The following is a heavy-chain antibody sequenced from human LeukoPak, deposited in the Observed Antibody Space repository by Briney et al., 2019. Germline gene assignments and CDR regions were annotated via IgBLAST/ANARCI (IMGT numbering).Heavy chain of an antibody. CDR1: GFTFSTYW. CDR2: INQYGSQK. J-gene: IGHJ4*02. CDR3: ARLKDDVTKLDY. Sequence: GGSLRLSCAASGFTFSTYWMSWVRQAPGKGLEWVANINQYGSQKRYVDSVQGRFTTSRDNTKNSLFLQMNSLRAEDTAVYYCARLKDDVTKLDYWGQGTLVTVSS. D-gene: IGHD2-8*01. V-gene: IGHV3-7*01.